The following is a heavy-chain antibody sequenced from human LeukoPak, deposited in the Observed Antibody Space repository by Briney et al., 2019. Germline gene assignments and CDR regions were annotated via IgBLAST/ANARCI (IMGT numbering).Heavy chain of an antibody. CDR3: ARHGGSGSYNYYYYMDV. D-gene: IGHD1-26*01. J-gene: IGHJ6*03. CDR2: IYYSGST. V-gene: IGHV4-59*08. CDR1: GGSISSYY. Sequence: PSETLSLTCTVSGGSISSYYWSWIRQPPGKGLEWIGYIYYSGSTNYNPSLKSRVTISVDTSKNQFSLKLSSVTAADTAVYYCARHGGSGSYNYYYYMDVWGKGTTVTVSS.